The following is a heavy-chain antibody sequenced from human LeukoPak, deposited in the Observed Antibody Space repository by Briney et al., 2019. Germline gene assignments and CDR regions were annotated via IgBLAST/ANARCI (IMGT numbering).Heavy chain of an antibody. Sequence: WASVKVSCKASGYTFTSYDINWVRQATGQGLEWMGWMNPNSGNTGYAQKFQGRVTMTRNTSISTAYMELSSLRSEDTAVYYCARGYYDSSGYYLNNWFDPWGQGTLVTVSS. J-gene: IGHJ5*02. CDR3: ARGYYDSSGYYLNNWFDP. CDR2: MNPNSGNT. V-gene: IGHV1-8*01. D-gene: IGHD3-22*01. CDR1: GYTFTSYD.